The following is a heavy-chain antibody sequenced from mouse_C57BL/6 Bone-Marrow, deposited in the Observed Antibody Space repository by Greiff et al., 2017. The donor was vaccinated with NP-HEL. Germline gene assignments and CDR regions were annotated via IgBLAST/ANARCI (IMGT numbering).Heavy chain of an antibody. D-gene: IGHD1-1*01. V-gene: IGHV5-9*01. J-gene: IGHJ1*03. CDR1: GFTFSSYT. CDR3: ARPHYYGSSWYFDV. Sequence: EVQGVESGGGLVKPGGSLKLSCAASGFTFSSYTMSWVRQTPEKRLEWVATISGGGGNTYYPDSVKGRFTISRANAKITLYLQMSSLRSEDTALYYGARPHYYGSSWYFDVWGTGTTVTVSS. CDR2: ISGGGGNT.